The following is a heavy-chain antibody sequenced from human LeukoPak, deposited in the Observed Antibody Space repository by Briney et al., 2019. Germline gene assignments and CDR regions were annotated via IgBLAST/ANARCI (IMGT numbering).Heavy chain of an antibody. V-gene: IGHV3-33*01. D-gene: IGHD4-17*01. CDR1: GFTFSSYG. Sequence: GGFLRLSCAASGFTFSSYGMHWVRQAPGKGLGWVAVIWYDGSNKYYADSVKGRFTISRDNSKNTLYLQMNSLRAEDTAVYYCARDQNDYGGYVFDYWGKGTLVTVPS. J-gene: IGHJ4*02. CDR3: ARDQNDYGGYVFDY. CDR2: IWYDGSNK.